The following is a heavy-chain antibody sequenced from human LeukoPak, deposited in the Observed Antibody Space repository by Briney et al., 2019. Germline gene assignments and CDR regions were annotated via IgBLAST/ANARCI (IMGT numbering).Heavy chain of an antibody. J-gene: IGHJ6*02. CDR1: GFTFSSYS. D-gene: IGHD6-19*01. CDR3: ARVKVSSGWYGYYGMDV. V-gene: IGHV3-48*01. CDR2: ISSSSSTI. Sequence: GGSLRLSCAASGFTFSSYSMNWVRQAPGKGPEWVSYISSSSSTIYYADSVKGRFTISRDNAKNSLYLQMNSLRAEDTAVYYCARVKVSSGWYGYYGMDVWGQGTTVTVSS.